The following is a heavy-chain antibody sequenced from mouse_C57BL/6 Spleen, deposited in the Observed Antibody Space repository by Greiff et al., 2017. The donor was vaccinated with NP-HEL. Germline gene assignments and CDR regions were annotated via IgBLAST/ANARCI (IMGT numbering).Heavy chain of an antibody. CDR1: GFNIKDDY. J-gene: IGHJ4*01. D-gene: IGHD2-3*01. CDR3: TTPDGSYVRYAMDY. V-gene: IGHV14-4*01. Sequence: EVQLQQSGAELVRPGASVKLSCTASGFNIKDDYMHWVKQRPEQGLEWIGWIDPENGDTEYASKFQGKATITADTSSNTAYLQLSSLTSEDTAVYYCTTPDGSYVRYAMDYWGQGTSVTVSS. CDR2: IDPENGDT.